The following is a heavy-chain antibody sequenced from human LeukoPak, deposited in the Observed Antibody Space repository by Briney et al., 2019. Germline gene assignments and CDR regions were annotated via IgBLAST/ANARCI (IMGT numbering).Heavy chain of an antibody. D-gene: IGHD2-15*01. CDR2: INPNSGGT. V-gene: IGHV1-2*06. Sequence: ASVKVSCKASGYTFTGYYMHWVRQAPGQGLEWMGRINPNSGGTNYAQRFQGRVTMTRDTSISTAYMELSRLRSDDTAVYYCASSICSGGSCYLYYWGQGTLVTVSS. J-gene: IGHJ4*02. CDR1: GYTFTGYY. CDR3: ASSICSGGSCYLYY.